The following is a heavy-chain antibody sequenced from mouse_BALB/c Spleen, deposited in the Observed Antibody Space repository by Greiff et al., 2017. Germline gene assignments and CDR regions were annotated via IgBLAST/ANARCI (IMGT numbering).Heavy chain of an antibody. D-gene: IGHD6-1*01. CDR2: ISNGGGST. J-gene: IGHJ4*01. CDR1: GFTFSSYT. Sequence: EVKLMESGGGLVQPGGSLKLSCAASGFTFSSYTMSWVRQTPEKRLEWVAYISNGGGSTYYPDTVKGRFTISRDNAKNTLYLQMSSLKSEDTAMYYCARQGSYAMDYWGQGTSVTVAS. CDR3: ARQGSYAMDY. V-gene: IGHV5-12-2*01.